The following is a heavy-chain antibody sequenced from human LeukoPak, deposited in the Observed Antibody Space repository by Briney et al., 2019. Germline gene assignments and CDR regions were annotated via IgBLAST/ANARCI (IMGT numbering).Heavy chain of an antibody. CDR3: AKDSCSSTSCYKYGMDV. V-gene: IGHV3-30*18. CDR1: GFTFSSYG. CDR2: ISYDGSNK. D-gene: IGHD2-2*02. Sequence: GRSLRLSCAASGFTFSSYGMHWVRQAPGKGLEWVAVISYDGSNKYYADSVKGRFTISRDNSKNTLYLQMNSLRAEDTAAYYCAKDSCSSTSCYKYGMDVWGQGTTVTVSS. J-gene: IGHJ6*02.